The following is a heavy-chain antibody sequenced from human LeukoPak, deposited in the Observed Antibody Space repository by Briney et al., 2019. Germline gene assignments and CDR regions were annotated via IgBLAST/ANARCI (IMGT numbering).Heavy chain of an antibody. CDR2: ISSSSSYI. D-gene: IGHD4-17*01. CDR1: GFTFSSYS. V-gene: IGHV3-21*04. J-gene: IGHJ4*02. Sequence: GGSLRLSCAASGFTFSSYSMNWVRQAPGKGLEWVSSISSSSSYIYYADSVKGRFTISRDNAKNSLYLQMNSLRAEDTALYYCAKDIEIMTTVVTRGVDYWGQGTLVTVSS. CDR3: AKDIEIMTTVVTRGVDY.